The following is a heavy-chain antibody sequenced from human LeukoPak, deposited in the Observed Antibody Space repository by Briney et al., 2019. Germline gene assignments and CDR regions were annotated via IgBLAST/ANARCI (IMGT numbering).Heavy chain of an antibody. CDR1: GFTFNRCW. CDR2: ISYHGSNV. Sequence: GGSLRLSCVVSGFTFNRCWMNWVRQAPGKGLEWVAAISYHGSNVFYADSVKGRFTISRENSKNTLFLQMTSLRAEDTAVYYCARETGYYDSNGYYSYWGQGTLVTVSS. CDR3: ARETGYYDSNGYYSY. V-gene: IGHV3-30*03. J-gene: IGHJ4*02. D-gene: IGHD3-22*01.